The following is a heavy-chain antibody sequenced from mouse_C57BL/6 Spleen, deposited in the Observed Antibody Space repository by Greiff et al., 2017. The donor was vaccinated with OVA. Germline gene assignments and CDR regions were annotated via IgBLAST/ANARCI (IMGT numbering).Heavy chain of an antibody. J-gene: IGHJ3*01. V-gene: IGHV1-69*01. D-gene: IGHD1-1*01. Sequence: VQLQQSGAELVMPGASVKLSCKASGYTFTSYWMHWVKQRPGQGLEWIGEIDPSDSYTNYNQKFKGKSTLTVDKSSSTAYMQLSSLTSEDSAVYYCARPDGSSPAWFAYWGQGTLVTVSA. CDR2: IDPSDSYT. CDR3: ARPDGSSPAWFAY. CDR1: GYTFTSYW.